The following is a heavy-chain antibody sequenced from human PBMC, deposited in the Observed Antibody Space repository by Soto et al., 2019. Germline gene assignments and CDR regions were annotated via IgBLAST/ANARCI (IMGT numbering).Heavy chain of an antibody. CDR3: ARGYFDSGHGYDL. Sequence: GESLKISCKGPGHLFNNHWIGWVRETPGKGLEWMGLIFTRDSETKTSPSFQGHVSFSVDNSINTVYLQWTSLKTTDTGIYFCARGYFDSGHGYDLWGQGTLVTVSS. J-gene: IGHJ5*02. CDR1: GHLFNNHW. V-gene: IGHV5-51*01. D-gene: IGHD3-10*01. CDR2: IFTRDSET.